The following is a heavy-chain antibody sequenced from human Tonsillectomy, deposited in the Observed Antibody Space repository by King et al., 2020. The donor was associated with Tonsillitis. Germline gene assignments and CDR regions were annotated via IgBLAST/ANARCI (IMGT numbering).Heavy chain of an antibody. CDR2: IYYSGST. V-gene: IGHV4-39*01. J-gene: IGHJ4*02. Sequence: LQLQESGPGLVKPSETLSLTCTVSGGSISSSSYYWGWIRQPPGKGLEWIGSIYYSGSTYYNPSLKSRVTISVDTSKNQFSLKLSSVTAADTAVYYCARQGLLLWFGELLVDYWGQGTLVTVSS. D-gene: IGHD3-10*01. CDR1: GGSISSSSYY. CDR3: ARQGLLLWFGELLVDY.